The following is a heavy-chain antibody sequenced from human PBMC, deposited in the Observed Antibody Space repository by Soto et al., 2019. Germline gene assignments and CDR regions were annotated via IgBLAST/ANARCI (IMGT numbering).Heavy chain of an antibody. CDR3: AREYCSGGSCYRGQYYYYGMDV. D-gene: IGHD2-15*01. CDR2: IIPIFGTA. V-gene: IGHV1-69*06. Sequence: QVQLVQSGAEVKKPGSSVKVSCKASGGTFSSYAISWVRQAPGQGLEWMGGIIPIFGTANYAQKFQGRVTITADKSTSKAYMELSSLRSEDTAVYYCAREYCSGGSCYRGQYYYYGMDVWGQGTTVTVSS. CDR1: GGTFSSYA. J-gene: IGHJ6*02.